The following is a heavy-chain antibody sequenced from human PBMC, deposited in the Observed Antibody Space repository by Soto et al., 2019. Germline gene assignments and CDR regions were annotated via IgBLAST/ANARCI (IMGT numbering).Heavy chain of an antibody. CDR3: AKSGGNGWFADAFDV. D-gene: IGHD6-19*01. Sequence: GSLRLSCAASEGTFRSYAMSWVSQAPGKGLEWVSAISGSGGSTYYADSVKGRFTISRDNSENTLYLQLNSLRAEDTAVYYCAKSGGNGWFADAFDVWGQGTMVTGSS. CDR1: EGTFRSYA. V-gene: IGHV3-23*01. CDR2: ISGSGGST. J-gene: IGHJ3*01.